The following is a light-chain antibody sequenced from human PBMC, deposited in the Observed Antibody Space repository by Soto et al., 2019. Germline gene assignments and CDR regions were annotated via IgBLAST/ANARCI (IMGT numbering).Light chain of an antibody. CDR2: DNT. CDR1: SSNIGSEY. J-gene: IGLJ1*01. V-gene: IGLV1-51*01. CDR3: GTWDSTLSLNYV. Sequence: QSVLTQPPSVSAGPGQKVTISCSGSSSNIGSEYVSWFQQLPGTAPKLLIYDNTKRPSGIPDRFSGSKSGTSATLDITGLQTGDEADYYCGTWDSTLSLNYVFGTGTKVTVL.